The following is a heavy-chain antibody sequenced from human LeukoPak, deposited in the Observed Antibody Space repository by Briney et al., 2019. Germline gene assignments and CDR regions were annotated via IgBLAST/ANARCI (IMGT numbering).Heavy chain of an antibody. J-gene: IGHJ4*02. Sequence: GGSLRLSCSTFGFTFRDYAMSWFRQAPGKGLEWVCFIRSKAYVGTTEYAAPVKGRFTNSRDDSNSIAYLQMNSLKTEDTAMYYCSRGSYDYWKKAFFDYWGQGTLVSVSS. CDR3: SRGSYDYWKKAFFDY. CDR1: GFTFRDYA. D-gene: IGHD3-3*01. CDR2: IRSKAYVGTT. V-gene: IGHV3-49*03.